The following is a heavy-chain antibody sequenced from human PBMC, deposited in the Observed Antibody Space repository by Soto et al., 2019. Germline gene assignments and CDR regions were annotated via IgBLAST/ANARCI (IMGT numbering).Heavy chain of an antibody. D-gene: IGHD3-10*01. V-gene: IGHV3-21*01. CDR2: ISSSSSSI. CDR3: AISYGSGKTDV. J-gene: IGHJ6*02. CDR1: GFSFSSYS. Sequence: EVQLVESGGGLVKPGGSLRLSCAASGFSFSSYSMNWVRQAPGKGLEWVSSISSSSSSIYYADSAKGRFTISRDNAKNSLYLQMNNLRVEDTAVYYCAISYGSGKTDVWGQGTTVTVSS.